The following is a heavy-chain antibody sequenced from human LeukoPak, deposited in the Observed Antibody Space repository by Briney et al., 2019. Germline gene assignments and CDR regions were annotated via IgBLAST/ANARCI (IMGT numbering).Heavy chain of an antibody. CDR3: ARYYYGSGSYSTSDI. CDR2: ISSTSTTI. D-gene: IGHD3-10*01. V-gene: IGHV3-48*02. CDR1: GFTFSSYS. Sequence: PGGSLRLSCAASGFTFSSYSINWVRRAPGKGLEWVSYISSTSTTIYYADSVKGRFTISRDNAKNSLYLQMNSLRDEDTAVYYCARYYYGSGSYSTSDIWGQGTMVTVSS. J-gene: IGHJ3*02.